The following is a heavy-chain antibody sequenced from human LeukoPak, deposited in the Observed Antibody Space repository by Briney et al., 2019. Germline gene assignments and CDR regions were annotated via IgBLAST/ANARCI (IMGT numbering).Heavy chain of an antibody. Sequence: PSETLSLTCAVYGGSFSGYYWSWIRQPPGKGLEWIGEINHSGSTNYNPSLKSRVTISVDTSKNQFSLKLSSVTAADTAVYYCARGVNFRLIYWGQGTLVTVSS. CDR1: GGSFSGYY. CDR3: ARGVNFRLIY. CDR2: INHSGST. V-gene: IGHV4-34*01. D-gene: IGHD2-8*01. J-gene: IGHJ4*02.